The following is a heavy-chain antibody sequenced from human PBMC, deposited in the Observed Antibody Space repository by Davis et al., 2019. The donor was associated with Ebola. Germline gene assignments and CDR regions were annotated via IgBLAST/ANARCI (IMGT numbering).Heavy chain of an antibody. Sequence: GESLKISCIASGFTFSSYSMTWVRQAPGKGLEWASVIGSGGGDIQYADFVKGRFTISRDNSKNTLYLQMNSLRAEDTAIYYCAKYITTSPSRYFDPWGQGTLVTVSS. V-gene: IGHV3-23*01. J-gene: IGHJ5*02. D-gene: IGHD1-1*01. CDR3: AKYITTSPSRYFDP. CDR2: IGSGGGDI. CDR1: GFTFSSYS.